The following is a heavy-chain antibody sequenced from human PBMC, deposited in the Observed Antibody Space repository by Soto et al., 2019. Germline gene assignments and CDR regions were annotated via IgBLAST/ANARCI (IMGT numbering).Heavy chain of an antibody. CDR3: AKWTYLDF. J-gene: IGHJ4*02. CDR1: GFTFGAFA. Sequence: GGSLRLSCAASGFTFGAFAMAWVRQRPGDGLEWVATIVGSDAKTHYADSVKGRFSISRDTSRNTVYLQMNNLRADDTAIYYCAKWTYLDFWGQGTRVTVSS. D-gene: IGHD5-12*01. V-gene: IGHV3-23*01. CDR2: IVGSDAKT.